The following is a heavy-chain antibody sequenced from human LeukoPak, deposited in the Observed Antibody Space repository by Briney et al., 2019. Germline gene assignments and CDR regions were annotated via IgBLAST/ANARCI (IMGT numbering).Heavy chain of an antibody. CDR3: ARDARVSSTSCPGY. V-gene: IGHV3-21*01. CDR2: ISSSSSYI. D-gene: IGHD2-2*01. Sequence: GGSLRLSCAASGLTFSSYSMNWVRQAPGKGLEWVSSISSSSSYIYYADSGKGRFTISRDNAKNSLYLQMNSLRAEDTAVYYCARDARVSSTSCPGYWGQGTLVTVSS. J-gene: IGHJ4*02. CDR1: GLTFSSYS.